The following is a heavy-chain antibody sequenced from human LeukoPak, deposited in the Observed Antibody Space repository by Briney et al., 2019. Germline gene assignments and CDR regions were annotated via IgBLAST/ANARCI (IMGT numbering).Heavy chain of an antibody. V-gene: IGHV1-18*01. Sequence: ASVKVSCKASGYTFTSYGISWVRQAPGQGLEWMGWISAYNGNTNYAQKLQGRVTMTTDTSTSTAYMELRSLRSDDTAVYYCARVDSSGYYYQTKYYFDYWGQGTLVTVSS. D-gene: IGHD3-22*01. CDR1: GYTFTSYG. J-gene: IGHJ4*02. CDR2: ISAYNGNT. CDR3: ARVDSSGYYYQTKYYFDY.